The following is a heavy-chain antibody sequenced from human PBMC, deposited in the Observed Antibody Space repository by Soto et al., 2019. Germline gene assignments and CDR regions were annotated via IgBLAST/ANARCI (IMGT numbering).Heavy chain of an antibody. D-gene: IGHD6-13*01. CDR3: ARIAATGRGWDV. V-gene: IGHV3-7*01. CDR1: GFTFSSYW. J-gene: IGHJ6*02. CDR2: IKQDGSEE. Sequence: EVQLVESGGGLVQPGGSLRLSCVDSGFTFSSYWMSWVRQAPVKGLEWVGNIKQDGSEENYVDSLKGRFTISRDNAKNSMYLQMNSLGAEETAVYYCARIAATGRGWDVWGQGTTVVVSS.